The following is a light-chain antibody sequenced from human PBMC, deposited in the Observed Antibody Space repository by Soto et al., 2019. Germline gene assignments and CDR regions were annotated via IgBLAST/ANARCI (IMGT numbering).Light chain of an antibody. V-gene: IGLV2-8*01. Sequence: QSVMTQPPYAYGSPGQAGTLSYPETSRDVGGYNYVSWYQQYPGKAPKLMISEVSKRTSGVPARFSGSKSGNTASLTVSGLQAEDEADYYCSSYAGSNNSVFGTGTKGTVL. J-gene: IGLJ1*01. CDR2: EVS. CDR3: SSYAGSNNSV. CDR1: SRDVGGYNY.